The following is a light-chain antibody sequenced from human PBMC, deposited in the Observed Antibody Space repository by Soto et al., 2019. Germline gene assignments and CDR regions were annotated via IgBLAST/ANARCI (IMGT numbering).Light chain of an antibody. J-gene: IGKJ4*01. Sequence: DIQLTQSPSFLPASVGDRVTITCRASQGISNSLAWYQQKPGKAPGLLMYAASTLQRGVSSRFSGSGSGTEFTLTISNLQPEDFATYYCQQLNSYPLTFGGGTKVEIK. V-gene: IGKV1-9*01. CDR1: QGISNS. CDR3: QQLNSYPLT. CDR2: AAS.